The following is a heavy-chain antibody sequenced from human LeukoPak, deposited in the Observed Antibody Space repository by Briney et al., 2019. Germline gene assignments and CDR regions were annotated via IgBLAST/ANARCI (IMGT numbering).Heavy chain of an antibody. Sequence: GASVKVSCKASGFIFTGYYMHWVRQAPGQGLEWMGWINPNSGGTKYAQQSQGRVTMTRDTSISTAYMELSRLTSDDTAVYYCARGPGYWGQGTLVTVSS. V-gene: IGHV1-2*02. CDR2: INPNSGGT. CDR3: ARGPGY. CDR1: GFIFTGYY. J-gene: IGHJ4*02.